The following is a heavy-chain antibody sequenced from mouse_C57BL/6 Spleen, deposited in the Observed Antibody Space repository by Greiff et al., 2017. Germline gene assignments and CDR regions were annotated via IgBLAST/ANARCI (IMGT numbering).Heavy chain of an antibody. V-gene: IGHV3-6*01. J-gene: IGHJ2*01. CDR2: ISYDGSN. CDR1: GYSITSGYY. D-gene: IGHD1-1*01. CDR3: ARDYYGSSYFDY. Sequence: EVKLQESGPGLVKPSQSLSLTCSVTGYSITSGYYWNWIRQFPGNKLEWMGYISYDGSNNYNPSLKNRISITRDTSKNQFFLKLNSVTTEDTATXYCARDYYGSSYFDYWGQGTTLTVSS.